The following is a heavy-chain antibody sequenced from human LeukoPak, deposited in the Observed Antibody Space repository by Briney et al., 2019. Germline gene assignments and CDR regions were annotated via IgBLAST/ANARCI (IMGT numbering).Heavy chain of an antibody. CDR1: GYTFTTYY. J-gene: IGHJ5*02. D-gene: IGHD6-6*01. V-gene: IGHV1-46*01. Sequence: ASVKVSCKASGYTFTTYYIHWVRQAPGQGLEWMGIIHPSSGSAASAQKFQGRLTMIRDTTTSTVYMELSSLTSEDTAVYYCARDSDSSSLADPWGQGTLVTVS. CDR3: ARDSDSSSLADP. CDR2: IHPSSGSA.